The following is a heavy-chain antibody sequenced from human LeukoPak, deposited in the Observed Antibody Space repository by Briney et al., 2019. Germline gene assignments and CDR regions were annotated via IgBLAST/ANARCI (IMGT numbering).Heavy chain of an antibody. V-gene: IGHV3-23*01. CDR2: ISASGGNT. CDR3: AKSKPPIAVAGTGAFDI. CDR1: GFTFSNYG. Sequence: GGSLRLSCAASGFTFSNYGMSWVRQAPGKGLEWVSGISASGGNTYYADSVKGRFTISRDNSKNTLYLQMNSLRAEDTAVYYCAKSKPPIAVAGTGAFDIWGQGTMVTVSS. D-gene: IGHD6-19*01. J-gene: IGHJ3*02.